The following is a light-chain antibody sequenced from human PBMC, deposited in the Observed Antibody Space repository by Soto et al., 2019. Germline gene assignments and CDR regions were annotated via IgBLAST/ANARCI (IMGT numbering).Light chain of an antibody. CDR2: FAS. J-gene: IGKJ1*01. Sequence: DVQMTQSPSTLSASVGARVTIICRAIQGISKHLAGYQLRPGKAPRLLIYFASTLDRGVPSRFSGSGSGTEFTLTIISLQPDDFATYYCQQYASFSPAFGQGTKVGI. CDR3: QQYASFSPA. V-gene: IGKV1-5*02. CDR1: QGISKH.